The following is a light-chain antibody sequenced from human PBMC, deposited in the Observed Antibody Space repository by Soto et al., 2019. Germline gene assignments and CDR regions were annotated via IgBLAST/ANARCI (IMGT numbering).Light chain of an antibody. CDR3: QHYNSYSEA. V-gene: IGKV3-20*01. CDR1: QSVSSDY. J-gene: IGKJ1*01. CDR2: GAS. Sequence: EFVLTQSPGSLSLSPGERATLSCRASQSVSSDYLAWYQQKPGQAPRLVIYGASSRATGIPDRFSGSGSGSDFTLTISSLQPEDVATYYCQHYNSYSEAFGQGTKVELK.